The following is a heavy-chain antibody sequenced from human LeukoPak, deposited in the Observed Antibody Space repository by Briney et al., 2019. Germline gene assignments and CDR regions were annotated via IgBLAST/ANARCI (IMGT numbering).Heavy chain of an antibody. CDR1: GFTFSSYW. V-gene: IGHV3-7*03. D-gene: IGHD6-13*01. CDR3: ARDQSSSWSELIFDY. CDR2: IKQDGSEK. Sequence: GGSLRLSCAASGFTFSSYWMSWVRQAPGKGLEWVANIKQDGSEKYYVDSVKGRFTISRDNAKNSLYLQMNSLRAEDTAVYYCARDQSSSWSELIFDYWGQGTLVTVSS. J-gene: IGHJ4*02.